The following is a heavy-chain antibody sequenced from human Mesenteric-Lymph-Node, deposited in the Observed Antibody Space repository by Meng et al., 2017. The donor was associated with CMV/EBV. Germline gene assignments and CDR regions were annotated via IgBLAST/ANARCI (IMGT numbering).Heavy chain of an antibody. CDR1: GFTFSSYG. CDR3: AKSIYGVNNYFDY. CDR2: IRYDGSNK. D-gene: IGHD4-17*01. J-gene: IGHJ4*02. Sequence: GESLKISCAASGFTFSSYGMHWVRQAPGKGLEWVAFIRYDGSNKYYADSVKGRFTISRDNSKNTLYLQMNSLRAEDTAVYYYAKSIYGVNNYFDYWGQGTLVTVSS. V-gene: IGHV3-30*02.